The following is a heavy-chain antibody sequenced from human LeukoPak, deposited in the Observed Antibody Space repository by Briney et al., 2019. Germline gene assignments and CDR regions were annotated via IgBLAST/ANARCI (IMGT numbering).Heavy chain of an antibody. J-gene: IGHJ5*02. D-gene: IGHD3-22*01. CDR2: MNPNSGNT. V-gene: IGHV1-8*01. CDR3: ASRYDSSGYTWFDP. CDR1: GYTFTSYD. Sequence: ASVKVSRKASGYTFTSYDINWVRQATGQGLEWMGWMNPNSGNTGYAQKFQGRVTMTRNTSISTAYMELSSLRSEDTAVYYCASRYDSSGYTWFDPWGQGTLVTVSS.